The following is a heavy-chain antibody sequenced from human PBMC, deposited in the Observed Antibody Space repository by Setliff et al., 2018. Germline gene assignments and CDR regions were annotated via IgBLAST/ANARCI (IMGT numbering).Heavy chain of an antibody. D-gene: IGHD3-22*01. CDR3: ARRPYDSSGYFNY. V-gene: IGHV1-24*01. Sequence: GASVKVSCKVSGYTLTELSMHWVRQAPGKGLEWMGGFDPEDGNTKYSQKFQGRVTITRDTSASTAYMELSSLTSEDTAVYYCARRPYDSSGYFNYWGQGTLVTVSS. CDR1: GYTLTELS. CDR2: FDPEDGNT. J-gene: IGHJ4*02.